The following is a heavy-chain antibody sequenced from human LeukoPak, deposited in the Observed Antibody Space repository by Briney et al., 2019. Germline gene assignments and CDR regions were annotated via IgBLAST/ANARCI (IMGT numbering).Heavy chain of an antibody. J-gene: IGHJ4*02. D-gene: IGHD6-13*01. CDR3: AATPGTHSTAY. V-gene: IGHV1-58*02. CDR2: IVVGSGNT. CDR1: GFTFTSSA. Sequence: GASVKVSYKASGFTFTSSAMQWVRQARGQRLEWIGWIVVGSGNTNYAQKFQERVTITRDMSTSTAYMELSSLRSEDTAVYYCAATPGTHSTAYWGQGTLVTVSS.